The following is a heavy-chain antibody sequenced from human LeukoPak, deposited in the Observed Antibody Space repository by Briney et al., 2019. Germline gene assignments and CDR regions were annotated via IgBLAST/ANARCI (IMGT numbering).Heavy chain of an antibody. Sequence: GGSLRLSCAVYGITLSNYAMSWVRRAPGKGLEWVAGISGSGGGTNYADSVKGRFTISRDNAKNTLYLQMNSLRAEDTAVYFCAKRGVVIRVILIGFHKEAYYFDSWGQGALVTVSS. CDR1: GITLSNYA. V-gene: IGHV3-23*01. D-gene: IGHD3-9*01. CDR2: ISGSGGGT. CDR3: AKRGVVIRVILIGFHKEAYYFDS. J-gene: IGHJ4*02.